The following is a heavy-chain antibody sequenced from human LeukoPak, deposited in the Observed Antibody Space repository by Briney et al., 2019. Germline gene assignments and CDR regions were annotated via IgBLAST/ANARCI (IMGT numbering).Heavy chain of an antibody. Sequence: GASVKVSCNAVVGTFSSYAISWLRQAPGQGLEWMGGIIPIFGTANYAQKFQGRVTITADESTSTAYMELSSLRSEDTVVYYYTRGRTYGSASARGSDAFDIWGQGTMVTVSS. V-gene: IGHV1-69*13. CDR3: TRGRTYGSASARGSDAFDI. CDR1: VGTFSSYA. J-gene: IGHJ3*02. CDR2: IIPIFGTA. D-gene: IGHD3-10*01.